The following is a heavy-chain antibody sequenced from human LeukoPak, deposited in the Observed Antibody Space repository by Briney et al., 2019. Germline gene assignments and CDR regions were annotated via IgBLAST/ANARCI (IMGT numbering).Heavy chain of an antibody. D-gene: IGHD5-24*01. J-gene: IGHJ2*01. Sequence: ASVKVSCKASGYTFASYYMHWVRQAPGQGLEWMGIINPSGGSTSYPQKFQGRVTLTRDTSTSTVYMELSSLRSEDTAVYYCARDGGSWMATITRYWHFDLWGRGTLVTVSS. V-gene: IGHV1-46*01. CDR1: GYTFASYY. CDR2: INPSGGST. CDR3: ARDGGSWMATITRYWHFDL.